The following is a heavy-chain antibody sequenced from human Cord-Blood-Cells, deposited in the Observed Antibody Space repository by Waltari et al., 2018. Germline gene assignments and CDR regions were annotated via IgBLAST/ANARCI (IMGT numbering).Heavy chain of an antibody. CDR3: ARVKNYYGSGSYYNVYY. J-gene: IGHJ4*02. V-gene: IGHV1-8*01. Sequence: QVQLVQSGAEVKKPGASVKVSCKASGYTFTSYDINWVRQATGQGLEWMGWMNPNSGNTSYAQKFQCRVTMTRNTSISTAYMELSSLRSEDTAVYYCARVKNYYGSGSYYNVYYWGQGTLVTVSS. CDR2: MNPNSGNT. CDR1: GYTFTSYD. D-gene: IGHD3-10*01.